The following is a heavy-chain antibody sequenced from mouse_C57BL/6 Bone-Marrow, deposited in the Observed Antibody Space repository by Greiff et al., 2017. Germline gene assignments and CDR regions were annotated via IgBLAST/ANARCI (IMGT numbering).Heavy chain of an antibody. V-gene: IGHV1-80*01. Sequence: VQLQQSGAELVKPGASVKISCKASGYAFSSYWMNWVKKGPGKGFEWIGQIYPGDGDTNYNGKFKGKATLTADKSSSTSYMQLSSRTSEDTAVYFWARAYSNDRAWFPSWRQGTLGTVSA. D-gene: IGHD2-5*01. J-gene: IGHJ3*01. CDR2: IYPGDGDT. CDR1: GYAFSSYW. CDR3: ARAYSNDRAWFPS.